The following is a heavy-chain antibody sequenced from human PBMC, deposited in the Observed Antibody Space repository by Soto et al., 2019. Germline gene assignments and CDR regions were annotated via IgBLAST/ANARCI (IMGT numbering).Heavy chain of an antibody. J-gene: IGHJ5*02. CDR2: IYWDDDK. Sequence: QITLKESGPTLVKPTQTLTLTCTFSGFSLSTSGVGVGWIRQPPGKALEWLALIYWDDDKRYSPSLKSRLTITKDTTKNQVVLTMTNMDPVDTATYYCAHKPVWFGEVSFDPWGQGTLVTVSS. D-gene: IGHD3-10*01. CDR1: GFSLSTSGVG. V-gene: IGHV2-5*02. CDR3: AHKPVWFGEVSFDP.